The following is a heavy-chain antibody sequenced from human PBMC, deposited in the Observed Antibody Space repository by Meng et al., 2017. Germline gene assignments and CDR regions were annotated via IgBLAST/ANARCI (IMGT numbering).Heavy chain of an antibody. D-gene: IGHD3-22*01. V-gene: IGHV1-2*02. CDR2: INPNSGGT. Sequence: ASVKVSCKASGYTFTGYYMHWVRQAPGQGLEWMGWINPNSGGTNYAQKFQGRVTMTRDTSISTAYMELSRLRSDDTAVYYCARSRLNYYDSSGYFLDYWGQGTLVTVSS. J-gene: IGHJ4*02. CDR1: GYTFTGYY. CDR3: ARSRLNYYDSSGYFLDY.